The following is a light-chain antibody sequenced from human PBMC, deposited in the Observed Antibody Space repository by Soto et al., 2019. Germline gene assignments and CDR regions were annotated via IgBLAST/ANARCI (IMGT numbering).Light chain of an antibody. V-gene: IGKV1-5*03. Sequence: DIQMTQSPSTLSASVGDRVTITCRAGQSISTWLAWYQQKPGKAPKLLIYKASYLESGVPSRCRASRSETDFTLNISSLQPEDFATYYCEQYNSYSSWTCGQGTKVEI. CDR1: QSISTW. CDR2: KAS. J-gene: IGKJ1*01. CDR3: EQYNSYSSWT.